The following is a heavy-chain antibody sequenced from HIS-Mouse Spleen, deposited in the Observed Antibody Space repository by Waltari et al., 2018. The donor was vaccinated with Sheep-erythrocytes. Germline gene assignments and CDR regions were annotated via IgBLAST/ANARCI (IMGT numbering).Heavy chain of an antibody. V-gene: IGHV4-34*01. CDR2: INHSGST. CDR1: GGSFSGYY. D-gene: IGHD6-19*01. J-gene: IGHJ3*02. Sequence: QVQLQQRGAGLLKPSETLSLTCAVYGGSFSGYYWSWIRQPPGKGLEWIVEINHSGSTNYNPSLKSRVTISVDTSKNQFSLKLSSVTAADTAVYYCALSVDLAGAFDIWGQGTMVTVSS. CDR3: ALSVDLAGAFDI.